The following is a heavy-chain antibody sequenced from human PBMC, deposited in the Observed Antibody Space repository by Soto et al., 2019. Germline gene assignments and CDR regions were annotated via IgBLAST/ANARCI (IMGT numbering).Heavy chain of an antibody. CDR3: AKGRYLTTVTPIFDY. CDR2: ISSSSSYI. D-gene: IGHD4-17*01. Sequence: GGSLRLSCAASGFTFSSYSMNWVRQAPGKGLEWVSSISSSSSYIYYADSVKGRFTISRDNAKNSLYLQMNSLRAEDTAVYYCAKGRYLTTVTPIFDYWGQGTLVTVSS. J-gene: IGHJ4*02. CDR1: GFTFSSYS. V-gene: IGHV3-21*01.